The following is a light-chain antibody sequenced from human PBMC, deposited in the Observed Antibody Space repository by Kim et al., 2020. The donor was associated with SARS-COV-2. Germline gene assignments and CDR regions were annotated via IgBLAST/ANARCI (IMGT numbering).Light chain of an antibody. CDR1: QDISDS. J-gene: IGKJ5*01. Sequence: DIQMTQSPSSLSASVGDRVTITCQASQDISDSLNWYQQKPGKVPKLLIYDASNLEAGVPSRFSGSGSGTDFTLRISGLQPEDIATYYCQQYDTVGITFGQGTRLEIK. CDR2: DAS. CDR3: QQYDTVGIT. V-gene: IGKV1-33*01.